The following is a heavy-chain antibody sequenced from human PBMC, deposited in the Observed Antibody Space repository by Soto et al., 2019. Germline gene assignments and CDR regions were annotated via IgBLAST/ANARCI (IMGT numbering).Heavy chain of an antibody. V-gene: IGHV3-21*01. CDR3: ARGTYYYDSSGYYAY. J-gene: IGHJ4*02. D-gene: IGHD3-22*01. Sequence: EVQLVESGGGLVKPGGSLRLSCAASGFTFSSYSMNWVRQAPGKGLEWVSSISSSSSYIYYADSVKGRFTISRDNAKNSLYLQMNSLSAEDTAVYYCARGTYYYDSSGYYAYWGQGTLVTVSS. CDR2: ISSSSSYI. CDR1: GFTFSSYS.